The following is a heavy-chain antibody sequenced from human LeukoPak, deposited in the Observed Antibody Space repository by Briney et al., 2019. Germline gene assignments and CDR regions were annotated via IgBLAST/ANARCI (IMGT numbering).Heavy chain of an antibody. CDR1: GGSFSGYY. J-gene: IGHJ4*02. Sequence: SETLSLTCAVYGGSFSGYYWSWIRQPPGKGLEWIGEINHSGSTNYNPSLKSRVPISVDTSKNQFSLTLSSVTAADTAVYYCARTTPFVDYWGQGTLVTVSS. CDR3: ARTTPFVDY. CDR2: INHSGST. D-gene: IGHD4-17*01. V-gene: IGHV4-34*01.